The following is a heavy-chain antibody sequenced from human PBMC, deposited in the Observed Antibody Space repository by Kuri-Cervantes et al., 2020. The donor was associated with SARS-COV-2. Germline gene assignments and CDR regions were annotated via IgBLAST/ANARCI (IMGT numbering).Heavy chain of an antibody. V-gene: IGHV3-7*01. CDR3: ARVWGTQLLWFGELPEVYFDY. Sequence: GGSLRLSCAASGFTFSSYAMSWVRQAPGKGLEWVANIKQDGSEKYYVDSVKGRFTISRDNAKNSLYLQMNSLRAEDTAVYYCARVWGTQLLWFGELPEVYFDYRGQGTLVTVSS. CDR1: GFTFSSYA. J-gene: IGHJ4*02. D-gene: IGHD3-10*01. CDR2: IKQDGSEK.